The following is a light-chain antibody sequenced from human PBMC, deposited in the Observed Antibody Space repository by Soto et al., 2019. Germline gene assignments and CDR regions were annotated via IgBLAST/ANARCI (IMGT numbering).Light chain of an antibody. V-gene: IGKV3-11*01. Sequence: EIVLTQSPGTLSLSPGQRATLSCRASESISRDYLAWYQQKPGQAPRLLIYDASNRATGIPARFSGSGSGTDFTLTITSLEPEDFAVYYCQHRSNWLAFGGGTKVEIK. J-gene: IGKJ4*01. CDR2: DAS. CDR3: QHRSNWLA. CDR1: ESISRDY.